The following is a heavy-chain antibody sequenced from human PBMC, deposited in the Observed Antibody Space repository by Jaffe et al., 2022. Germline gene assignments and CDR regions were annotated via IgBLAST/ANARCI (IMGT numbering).Heavy chain of an antibody. CDR3: ARARAHMVTFGDDY. D-gene: IGHD3-16*01. CDR2: ITTDGSAT. J-gene: IGHJ4*02. Sequence: EVQLVESGGGLVQPGGSLRLSCAASGFTFSSYYMHWVRQAPGKGLVWVSRITTDGSATGYADSVKGRFTVSRDNAKNILFLQMNSLRVEDTAVYYCARARAHMVTFGDDYWGQGTLVTVSS. V-gene: IGHV3-74*01. CDR1: GFTFSSYY.